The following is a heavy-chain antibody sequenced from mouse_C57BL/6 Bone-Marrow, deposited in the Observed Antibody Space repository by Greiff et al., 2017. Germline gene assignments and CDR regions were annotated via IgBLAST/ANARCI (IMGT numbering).Heavy chain of an antibody. CDR1: GYTFTSYW. V-gene: IGHV1-69*01. J-gene: IGHJ3*01. D-gene: IGHD1-1*01. Sequence: VQLQQPGAELVMPGASVKLSCKASGYTFTSYWMHWVKQRPGQGLEWIGEIDPSDSYTNYNKKFKGKSTLTVDKSSSTAYMQLSSLTSEDSAVYYCARETLFWFAYWGQGTLVTVSA. CDR2: IDPSDSYT. CDR3: ARETLFWFAY.